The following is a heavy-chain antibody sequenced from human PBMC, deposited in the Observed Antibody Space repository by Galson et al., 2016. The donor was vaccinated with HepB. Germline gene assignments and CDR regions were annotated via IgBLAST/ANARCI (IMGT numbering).Heavy chain of an antibody. Sequence: SLRLSCAASGLTFSSYEMSWVRQGPGKGLEWVSYIGRSGSPIYYADSVQGRFTISRDNAKNSLYLQMNSLRAEDTAVYYCARDVVGAAFDSWGQGTLVPVSS. CDR3: ARDVVGAAFDS. D-gene: IGHD1-26*01. V-gene: IGHV3-48*03. J-gene: IGHJ4*02. CDR2: IGRSGSPI. CDR1: GLTFSSYE.